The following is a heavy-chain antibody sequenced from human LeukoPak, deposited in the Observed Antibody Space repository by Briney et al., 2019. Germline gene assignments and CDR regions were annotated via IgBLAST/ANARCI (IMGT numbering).Heavy chain of an antibody. CDR3: AKDPMTTVTTVDSD. Sequence: GGFLRLSCAASGFTFSSYAMSWVRQAPGKGLEWVSTISGSDNDTYYADSVKGRFSISRDNSKNTLYMQMNSLRAEDTAIYYCAKDPMTTVTTVDSDWGQGTLVTVSS. CDR2: ISGSDNDT. D-gene: IGHD4-17*01. J-gene: IGHJ4*02. V-gene: IGHV3-23*01. CDR1: GFTFSSYA.